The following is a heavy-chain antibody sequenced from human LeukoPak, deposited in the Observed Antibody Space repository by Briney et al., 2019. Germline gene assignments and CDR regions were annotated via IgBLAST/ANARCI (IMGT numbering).Heavy chain of an antibody. V-gene: IGHV3-23*01. CDR1: GFRFSSYA. D-gene: IGHD3-3*01. J-gene: IGHJ6*02. Sequence: GGSLRLSCAASGFRFSSYAMSWVRQAPGKGLEWVAGICGSGCSTYYADSVKGRLTNSRDNSKNTLYRQINSLRAEATAVYYCAKDHVLRFLERLGYYYYGMDVWGQGTTVTVSS. CDR2: ICGSGCST. CDR3: AKDHVLRFLERLGYYYYGMDV.